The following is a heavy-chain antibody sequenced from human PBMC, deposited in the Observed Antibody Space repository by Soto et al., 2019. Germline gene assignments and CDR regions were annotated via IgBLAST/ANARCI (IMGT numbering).Heavy chain of an antibody. J-gene: IGHJ4*02. CDR2: ISSSSSTI. Sequence: GGSLRLSCAASGFTFSNFAMHWFRQAPGKGLEWVSYISSSSSTIYYADSVKGRFTISRDNAKNSLYLQMNSLRAEDTAVYYCAGTAIDYWGQGTLVTVSS. V-gene: IGHV3-48*01. CDR1: GFTFSNFA. D-gene: IGHD6-25*01. CDR3: AGTAIDY.